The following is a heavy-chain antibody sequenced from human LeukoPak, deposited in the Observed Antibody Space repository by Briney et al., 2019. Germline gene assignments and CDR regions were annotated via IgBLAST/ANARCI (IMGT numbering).Heavy chain of an antibody. CDR2: ISGSGGST. CDR3: AKDPSEYSFFGSSIDY. Sequence: GGSLRLSCAASGFTFSSYAMSWVRQAPGKGLEWVSAISGSGGSTYYADSVKGRFTISRDNSKNTLYLQMNSLRAEDTAVYYCAKDPSEYSFFGSSIDYWGQGTLVTVSS. J-gene: IGHJ4*02. V-gene: IGHV3-23*01. CDR1: GFTFSSYA. D-gene: IGHD3-10*01.